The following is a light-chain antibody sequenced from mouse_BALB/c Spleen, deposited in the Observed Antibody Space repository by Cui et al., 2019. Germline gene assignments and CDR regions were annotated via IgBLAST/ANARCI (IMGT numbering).Light chain of an antibody. CDR2: LTS. Sequence: LMSASPGEKVTMTCSASSSVSYMYWYQQKPRSPPKTWIYLTSNLASGVPARFSGSGSGTSYSLTISSMEAEDAATYYCQQWSSNPPTFGGGTKLEIK. J-gene: IGKJ2*01. CDR1: SSVSY. V-gene: IGKV4-68*01. CDR3: QQWSSNPPT.